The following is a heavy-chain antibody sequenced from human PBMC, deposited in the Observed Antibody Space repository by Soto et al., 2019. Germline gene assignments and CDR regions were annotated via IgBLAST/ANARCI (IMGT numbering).Heavy chain of an antibody. CDR1: GFTFSSYA. Sequence: GGSLRLSCAASGFTFSSYAMSWVRLAPGKGLEWVSAISGTGDKTYYADSVKGRITISRDNSKNTLYVQMNSLRAEDTALYYCAKDSANGDDYIWGNYLDRAFDVWGQGTMVTVSS. J-gene: IGHJ3*01. CDR3: AKDSANGDDYIWGNYLDRAFDV. CDR2: ISGTGDKT. D-gene: IGHD3-16*02. V-gene: IGHV3-23*01.